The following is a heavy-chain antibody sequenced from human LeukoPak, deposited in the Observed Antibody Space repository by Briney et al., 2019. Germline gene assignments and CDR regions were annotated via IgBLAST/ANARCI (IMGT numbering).Heavy chain of an antibody. D-gene: IGHD5-12*01. CDR2: IIPIFGTA. V-gene: IGHV1-69*05. CDR1: GGTFSSYA. J-gene: IGHJ5*02. CDR3: ARVMRGYSGYDVNWFDP. Sequence: GASVKVSCKASGGTFSSYAISWVRQAPGQGLEWMGGIIPIFGTATYAQKFQGRVTITTDESTSTAYMELSSLRSEDTAVYYCARVMRGYSGYDVNWFDPWGQGTLVTVSS.